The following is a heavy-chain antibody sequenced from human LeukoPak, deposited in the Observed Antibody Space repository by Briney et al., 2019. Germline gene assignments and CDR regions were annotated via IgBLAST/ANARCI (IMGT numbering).Heavy chain of an antibody. D-gene: IGHD3-10*01. Sequence: SETLSLTCTVSGGSISSYYWSWIRQPPGKGLEWIGYIYYSGSTNYNPSLKSRVTISVDTSKNQFSLKLSSVTAADTAVYYCARDSGFPQYYYYGMDVWGQGTTVTVSS. CDR3: ARDSGFPQYYYYGMDV. V-gene: IGHV4-59*01. CDR1: GGSISSYY. J-gene: IGHJ6*02. CDR2: IYYSGST.